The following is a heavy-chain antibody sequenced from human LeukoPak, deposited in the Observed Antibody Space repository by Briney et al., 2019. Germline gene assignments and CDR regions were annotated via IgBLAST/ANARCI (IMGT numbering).Heavy chain of an antibody. CDR2: IIPIFGTA. CDR1: GGTFSSYA. V-gene: IGHV1-69*13. Sequence: ASVKVSCKASGGTFSSYAISWLRQAPGQGLEWMGGIIPIFGTANYAQKFQGRVTITADESTSTAYMELSSLRSEDTAVYYCARDYCSSTSCYLNAFDIWGQGTMVTVSS. CDR3: ARDYCSSTSCYLNAFDI. D-gene: IGHD2-2*01. J-gene: IGHJ3*02.